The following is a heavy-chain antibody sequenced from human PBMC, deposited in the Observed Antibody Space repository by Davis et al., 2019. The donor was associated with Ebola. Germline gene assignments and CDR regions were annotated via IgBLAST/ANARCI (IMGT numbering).Heavy chain of an antibody. CDR3: ARGHNYGFEY. V-gene: IGHV1-2*06. D-gene: IGHD5-18*01. CDR2: VILKSGAT. CDR1: GYTFTDYN. Sequence: ASVKVSCKASGYTFTDYNIHWMRQAPGQGLEWLGRVILKSGATNYAQKFQGRVTVTRDTSISTAYMELSSLRSDDTAVYYCARGHNYGFEYWGQGAPVTVSS. J-gene: IGHJ4*02.